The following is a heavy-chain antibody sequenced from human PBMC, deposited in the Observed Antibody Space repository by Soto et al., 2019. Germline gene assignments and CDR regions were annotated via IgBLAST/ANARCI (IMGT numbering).Heavy chain of an antibody. Sequence: EVQLVESGGGLVKPGGSLRLSCAASGFTFSNAWMSWVRQAPGKGLEWVGRIKSKTDGGTTDYAAPVKGRFTISRDDSKNTLYLKMNSRETEDTAVYYCTPSGYYGSGSYGYYYYMDVWGKGTTVPVSS. V-gene: IGHV3-15*01. CDR2: IKSKTDGGTT. J-gene: IGHJ6*03. CDR3: TPSGYYGSGSYGYYYYMDV. D-gene: IGHD3-10*01. CDR1: GFTFSNAW.